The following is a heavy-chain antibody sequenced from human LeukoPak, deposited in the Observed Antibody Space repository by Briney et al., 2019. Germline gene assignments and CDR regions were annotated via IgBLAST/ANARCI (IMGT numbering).Heavy chain of an antibody. CDR2: INPRDVTI. CDR1: GYTLTSYH. D-gene: IGHD2/OR15-2a*01. J-gene: IGHJ6*03. V-gene: IGHV1-46*01. Sequence: VASVKVSCKASGYTLTSYHMHWVRQAPGQGLEWMGKINPRDVTITYAQKFQGRVTMTRDVSTSTVYMELSSVRSDDTAVYYCARDLNNFYYMDVWGKGTTVIVSS. CDR3: ARDLNNFYYMDV.